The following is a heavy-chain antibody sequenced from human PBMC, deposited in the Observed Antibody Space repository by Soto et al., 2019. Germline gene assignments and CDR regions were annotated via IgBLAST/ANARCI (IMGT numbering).Heavy chain of an antibody. CDR1: GFTFSSYW. D-gene: IGHD4-17*01. V-gene: IGHV3-7*01. J-gene: IGHJ6*03. Sequence: GGSLRLSCAASGFTFSSYWMSWVRQAPGKGLEWVANIKQDGSEKYYVDSVKGRFTISRDNAKNSLYLQMNSLRAEDTAVYYCASSHDYGDYYYYYMDVWGKGTTVTVSS. CDR3: ASSHDYGDYYYYYMDV. CDR2: IKQDGSEK.